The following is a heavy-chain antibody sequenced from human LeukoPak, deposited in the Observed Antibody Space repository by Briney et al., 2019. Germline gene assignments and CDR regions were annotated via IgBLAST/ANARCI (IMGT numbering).Heavy chain of an antibody. CDR2: INPNSGGT. Sequence: ASVKVSCKASGYTFTGYYMHWVRQAPGQGLEWMGWINPNSGGTNYAQKFQGRVTMTRDTSISTAYMELSRLRSDDTAVYYFARYTRRTSKGASHYWGQGTLVTVYS. CDR3: ARYTRRTSKGASHY. J-gene: IGHJ4*02. CDR1: GYTFTGYY. V-gene: IGHV1-2*02. D-gene: IGHD1/OR15-1a*01.